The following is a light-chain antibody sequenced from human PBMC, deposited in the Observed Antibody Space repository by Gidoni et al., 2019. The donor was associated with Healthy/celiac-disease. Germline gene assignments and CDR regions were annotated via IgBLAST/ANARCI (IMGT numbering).Light chain of an antibody. CDR1: QSISNF. Sequence: DIQMTQSPSSLSASVGDRVTITCRGSQSISNFLNWYQQKPGKAPKLLIYAASSFQSGVPSRFSGSGSGTDFTLTISRLQPEDFATYFCQQTYSAPRTFGQXTKVEVK. V-gene: IGKV1-39*01. J-gene: IGKJ1*01. CDR2: AAS. CDR3: QQTYSAPRT.